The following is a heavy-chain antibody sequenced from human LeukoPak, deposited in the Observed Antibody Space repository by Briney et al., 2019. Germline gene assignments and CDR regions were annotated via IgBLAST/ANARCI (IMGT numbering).Heavy chain of an antibody. J-gene: IGHJ4*02. CDR1: GFTFSNYE. CDR2: ISGSGIST. CDR3: AKDSSGWSKDY. D-gene: IGHD6-19*01. Sequence: GGSLRLSCAASGFTFSNYEMNWVRQAPGKGLEWVSAISGSGISTYYADSVKGRFTISRDNSKNTLYLQMNSLRVEDTAVYYCAKDSSGWSKDYWGQGTLVTVSS. V-gene: IGHV3-23*01.